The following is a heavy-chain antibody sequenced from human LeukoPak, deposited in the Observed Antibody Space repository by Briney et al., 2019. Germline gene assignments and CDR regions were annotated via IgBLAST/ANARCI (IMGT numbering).Heavy chain of an antibody. CDR2: IIPIFGTA. D-gene: IGHD4-17*01. CDR1: GGTFSSYA. CDR3: ARTVGYGDYFDY. V-gene: IGHV1-69*13. J-gene: IGHJ4*02. Sequence: GASVNVSCQASGGTFSSYAISWVRQAPGQGLEWMGGIIPIFGTANYAQKFQGRVTITADESTSTAYMELSSLRSEDTAVYYCARTVGYGDYFDYWGQGTLVTVSS.